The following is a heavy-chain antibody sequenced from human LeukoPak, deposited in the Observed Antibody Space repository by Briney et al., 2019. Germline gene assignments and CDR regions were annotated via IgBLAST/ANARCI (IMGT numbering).Heavy chain of an antibody. V-gene: IGHV3-33*06. CDR1: GFTFSSYS. CDR2: IWYDGSEK. J-gene: IGHJ4*02. CDR3: AKYRDYGDFYFDY. Sequence: GGSLRLSCAASGFTFSSYSMNWVRQAPGKGLEWVAVIWYDGSEKFYADSVKGRFTISRDNSKNRLYLQMNTLRAEDTALYYCAKYRDYGDFYFDYWGQGTLVTVSS. D-gene: IGHD4-17*01.